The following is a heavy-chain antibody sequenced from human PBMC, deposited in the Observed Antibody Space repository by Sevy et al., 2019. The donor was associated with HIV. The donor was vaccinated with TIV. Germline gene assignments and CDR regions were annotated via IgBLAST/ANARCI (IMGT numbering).Heavy chain of an antibody. Sequence: GGSLRLSCAASGFAFSNYYAMYWVRQAPGKGLKWVTLISYDGNDKYYANSGKGRFTISRDNFKNTLYLQMNSLTAEETAVYYCARPRANYVDNYFFYAMDVWGQGTTVTVSS. CDR1: GFAFSNYYA. D-gene: IGHD4-17*01. CDR2: ISYDGNDK. CDR3: ARPRANYVDNYFFYAMDV. J-gene: IGHJ6*02. V-gene: IGHV3-30-3*01.